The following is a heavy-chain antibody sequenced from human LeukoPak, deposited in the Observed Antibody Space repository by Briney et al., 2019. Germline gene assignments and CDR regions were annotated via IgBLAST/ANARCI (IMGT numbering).Heavy chain of an antibody. V-gene: IGHV3-33*08. D-gene: IGHD3-10*01. Sequence: GGSLRLSCVVSGFTFSSYGMHWVRQAPGKGLEWVAVIWYDGSNKYYADSVKGRFTISRDNSKNTLYLQMNSLRAEDTAVYYCARDHQAHSYYGSGSPDDAFDIWGQGTMVTVSS. CDR2: IWYDGSNK. CDR1: GFTFSSYG. J-gene: IGHJ3*02. CDR3: ARDHQAHSYYGSGSPDDAFDI.